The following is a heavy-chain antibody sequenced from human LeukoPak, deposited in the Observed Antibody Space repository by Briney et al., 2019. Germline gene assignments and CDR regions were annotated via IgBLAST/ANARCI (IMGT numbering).Heavy chain of an antibody. J-gene: IGHJ5*02. CDR3: ARAVIAVAASDWFDP. Sequence: PSETLSLTCIVSGGSISSYYWSWIRQPPGKGLEWIGYIYYSGSTNYNPSLKSRVTISVDTSKNQFSLKLSSVTAADTAVYYCARAVIAVAASDWFDPWGQGTLVTVSS. D-gene: IGHD6-19*01. CDR1: GGSISSYY. V-gene: IGHV4-59*01. CDR2: IYYSGST.